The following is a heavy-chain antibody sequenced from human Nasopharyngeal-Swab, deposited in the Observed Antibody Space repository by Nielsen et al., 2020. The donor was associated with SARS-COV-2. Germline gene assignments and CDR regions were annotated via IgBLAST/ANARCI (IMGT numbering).Heavy chain of an antibody. J-gene: IGHJ4*02. V-gene: IGHV3-33*01. D-gene: IGHD3-10*01. CDR3: ARDLSGSIDY. Sequence: GESLKISCAASGFTFSTYGMHWVRQAPGTGLEWVAILWHDGSKDYCADSLKDRFTISRDNSKNTLYLQMNSLRAEDTAVYFCARDLSGSIDYWGQGTLVTVSS. CDR1: GFTFSTYG. CDR2: LWHDGSKD.